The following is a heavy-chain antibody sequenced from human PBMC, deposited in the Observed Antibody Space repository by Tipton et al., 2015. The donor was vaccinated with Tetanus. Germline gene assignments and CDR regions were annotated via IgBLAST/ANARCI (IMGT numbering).Heavy chain of an antibody. CDR3: ARDGGYYYDSSGYYPDY. J-gene: IGHJ4*02. D-gene: IGHD3-22*01. Sequence: QLVQSGAEVKKPGASVKVSCKASGYTFTGYYMHWVRQAPGQGLEWMGWINPNSGGTNYAQKFQGWVTMTRDTSISTAYMELSRLRSDDTAVYYCARDGGYYYDSSGYYPDYWGQGTLVTVSS. CDR1: GYTFTGYY. CDR2: INPNSGGT. V-gene: IGHV1-2*04.